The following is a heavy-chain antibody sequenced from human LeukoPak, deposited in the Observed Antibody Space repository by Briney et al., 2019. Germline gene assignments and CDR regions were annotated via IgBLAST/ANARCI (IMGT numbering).Heavy chain of an antibody. CDR3: ARDHQGYDS. V-gene: IGHV4-59*12. CDR1: GGSISSYY. J-gene: IGHJ5*02. CDR2: IYYSGST. D-gene: IGHD5-12*01. Sequence: SETLSLTCTVSGGSISSYYWSWIRQPPGKGLEWIGYIYYSGSTYYNPSLKSRVTISVDTSKNQFSLKLSSVTAADTAVYYCARDHQGYDSWGQGTLVTVSS.